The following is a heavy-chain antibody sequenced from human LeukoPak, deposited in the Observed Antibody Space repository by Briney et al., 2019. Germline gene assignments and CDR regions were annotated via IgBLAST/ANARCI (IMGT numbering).Heavy chain of an antibody. CDR1: GFTFTTYA. Sequence: GGSLRLSCAASGFTFTTYAMSWVRQAPGKGLEWVSSITGSGDSTYYADSVKGRFTISRDNSKNTLYLQMNSLRAEDTAVYYCAKSSSGYSRDAFDIWGQGTMVTVSS. V-gene: IGHV3-23*01. D-gene: IGHD3-22*01. CDR2: ITGSGDST. J-gene: IGHJ3*02. CDR3: AKSSSGYSRDAFDI.